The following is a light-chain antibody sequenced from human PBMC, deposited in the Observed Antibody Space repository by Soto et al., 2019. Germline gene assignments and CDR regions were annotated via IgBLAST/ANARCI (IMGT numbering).Light chain of an antibody. CDR1: QDIGND. J-gene: IGKJ1*01. V-gene: IGKV1-6*02. CDR2: AAS. CDR3: LQEYTYTWT. Sequence: IQMTQCPSFLSSSVRDRVTITCRASQDIGNDLGWYQQKPGKAPNLLIYAASSLRSGVPSRFSGSVSGTHGTITINSLKAEDSATYVCLQEYTYTWTFGQGTKVDIK.